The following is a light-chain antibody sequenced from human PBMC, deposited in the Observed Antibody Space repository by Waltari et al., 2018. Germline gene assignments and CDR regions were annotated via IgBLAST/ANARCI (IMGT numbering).Light chain of an antibody. CDR3: QQSYTTPRT. Sequence: DIQMTQSPSPLSASVGDRVTITCRASQSISRYLNWYQEKPGKVPKLLIYAASNLQRAVPSRFSGSGSGTDFTLTISSLQPEDFATYYCQQSYTTPRTFGPGTTVDF. V-gene: IGKV1-39*01. CDR2: AAS. J-gene: IGKJ3*01. CDR1: QSISRY.